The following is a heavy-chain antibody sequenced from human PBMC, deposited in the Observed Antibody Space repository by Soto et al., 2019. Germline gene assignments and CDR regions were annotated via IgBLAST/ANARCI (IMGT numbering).Heavy chain of an antibody. CDR2: IYTGGGT. CDR1: GFIVSRYY. Sequence: GGSLRLSCSVSGFIVSRYYLNWVRQAPGKGLEWVSVIYTGGGTYYADSVKGRFIVSRDTSNNTLYLQMNSLRVEDTALYYCAPDSDMYPSGQGAAVTVSS. J-gene: IGHJ5*02. CDR3: APDSDMYP. V-gene: IGHV3-66*01.